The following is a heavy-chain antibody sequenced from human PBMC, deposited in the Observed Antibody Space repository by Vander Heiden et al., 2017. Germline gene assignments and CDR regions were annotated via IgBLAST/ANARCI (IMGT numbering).Heavy chain of an antibody. CDR1: GFPFSTSD. CDR3: ARGGGSYENAFDI. Sequence: EVQLVESGGGLVQPGGSLRRSSAASGFPFSTSDITWVRQARGKGLGWVSAIGTAGDTYYPGSVKGRFTISRENAKNSLYLQMNSLRAGDTAVYYCARGGGSYENAFDIWGQGTMVTVSS. J-gene: IGHJ3*02. D-gene: IGHD1-26*01. V-gene: IGHV3-13*01. CDR2: IGTAGDT.